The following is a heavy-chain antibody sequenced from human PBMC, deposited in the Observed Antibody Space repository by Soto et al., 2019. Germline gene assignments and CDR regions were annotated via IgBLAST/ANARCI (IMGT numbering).Heavy chain of an antibody. V-gene: IGHV3-33*01. CDR2: IWYDGSNK. CDR3: TRLPSIGGKSHSDMDV. Sequence: GGSLRLSCAAPGFTFSSYGMHWVRQAPGKGLEWVAVIWYDGSNKYYADSVKGRFTISRDNSKNTLYLQMNSLRAEDTAVYYCTRLPSIGGKSHSDMDVWGQGTTVTVSS. D-gene: IGHD2-15*01. J-gene: IGHJ6*02. CDR1: GFTFSSYG.